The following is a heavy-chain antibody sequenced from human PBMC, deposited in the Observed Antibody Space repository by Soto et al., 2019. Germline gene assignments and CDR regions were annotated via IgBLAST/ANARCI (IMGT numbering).Heavy chain of an antibody. CDR2: IIPIFGTA. J-gene: IGHJ6*02. Sequence: QVQLVQSGAEVKKPGSSVKVSCKASGGTFSIYAISWVRQAPGQGLEWMGGIIPIFGTANYAQKLQGRVTITSDESTSTAYIELSILRSEAMAMYYCASGYSSGGSYSTLKYNYYGMDVCGQGAKVIV. D-gene: IGHD2-15*01. CDR3: ASGYSSGGSYSTLKYNYYGMDV. V-gene: IGHV1-69*19. CDR1: GGTFSIYA.